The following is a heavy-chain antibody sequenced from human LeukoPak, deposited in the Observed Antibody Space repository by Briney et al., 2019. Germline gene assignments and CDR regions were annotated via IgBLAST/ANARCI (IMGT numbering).Heavy chain of an antibody. CDR1: GDSVSSNSAA. J-gene: IGHJ6*03. Sequence: SQTLSLTCAISGDSVSSNSAAWNWIRQSPSRGLEWLGRTYYRSKWYNDYAVSVKSRITINPDTSKNQFSLQLNSVTPEDTAVYYCAKEAYDFWSGYPDNYYYYYMDVWGKGTTVTVSS. CDR2: TYYRSKWYN. V-gene: IGHV6-1*01. D-gene: IGHD3-3*01. CDR3: AKEAYDFWSGYPDNYYYYYMDV.